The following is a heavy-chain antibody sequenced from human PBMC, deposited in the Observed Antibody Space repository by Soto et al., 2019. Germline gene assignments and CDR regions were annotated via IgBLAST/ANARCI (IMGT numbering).Heavy chain of an antibody. V-gene: IGHV3-7*01. J-gene: IGHJ3*02. CDR3: ARDQFEYYYDSSGSEAFDI. CDR2: IKQDGSEK. D-gene: IGHD3-22*01. CDR1: GFTFSSYW. Sequence: PVGSLRLSCAASGFTFSSYWMSWVRQAPGKGLEWVANIKQDGSEKYYVDSVKGRFTISRDNAKNSLYLQMNSLRAEDTAVYYCARDQFEYYYDSSGSEAFDIWGQGTMVTVSS.